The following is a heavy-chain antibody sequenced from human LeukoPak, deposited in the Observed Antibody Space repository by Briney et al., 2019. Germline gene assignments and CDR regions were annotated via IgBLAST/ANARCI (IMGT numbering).Heavy chain of an antibody. D-gene: IGHD5-24*01. Sequence: KPSETLSLTCTVSGGSISSYYWSWIRQPPGKGLEWIGYIYYSGSTNYNPSLKSRVTISVDTSKNQFSLKLSSVTAADTAVYYCARQVGEMATIHFDYWGQGTLVTVSS. J-gene: IGHJ4*02. CDR3: ARQVGEMATIHFDY. CDR2: IYYSGST. V-gene: IGHV4-59*01. CDR1: GGSISSYY.